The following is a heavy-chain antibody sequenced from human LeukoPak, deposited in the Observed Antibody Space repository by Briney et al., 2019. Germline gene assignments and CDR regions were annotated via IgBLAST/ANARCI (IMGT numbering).Heavy chain of an antibody. CDR2: IYPDDSNT. J-gene: IGHJ4*02. CDR3: ARHNYGSGSYGY. D-gene: IGHD3-10*01. Sequence: GESLKISCKGSGYSFTSNWIGWVRQMPGKGREWMGIIYPDDSNTRYSPSFQGQVTISADKSISTAYLQWSSLKASDTALYYCARHNYGSGSYGYWGQGTLVTVSS. CDR1: GYSFTSNW. V-gene: IGHV5-51*01.